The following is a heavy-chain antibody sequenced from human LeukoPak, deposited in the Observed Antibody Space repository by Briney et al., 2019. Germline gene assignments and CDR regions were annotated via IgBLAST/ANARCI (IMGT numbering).Heavy chain of an antibody. CDR3: AREGPRYYDFWSGYYGY. CDR1: GFTFSSYA. V-gene: IGHV3-23*01. J-gene: IGHJ4*02. D-gene: IGHD3-3*01. Sequence: GGSLRLSCAASGFTFSSYAMSWVRQAPGKGLEWVSAISGSGGSTYYADSVKGRFTISRDNSKNTLYLQMNSLRAEDTAVYYCAREGPRYYDFWSGYYGYWGQGTLVTVSS. CDR2: ISGSGGST.